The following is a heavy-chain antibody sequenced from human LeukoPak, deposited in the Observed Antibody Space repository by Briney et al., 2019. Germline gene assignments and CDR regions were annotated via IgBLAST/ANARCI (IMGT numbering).Heavy chain of an antibody. CDR2: ISFDGSHK. CDR3: ARDFGITWAQYYFDY. J-gene: IGHJ4*02. D-gene: IGHD3-10*01. CDR1: GFTFSSHP. V-gene: IGHV3-30*04. Sequence: GGSLRLSCAASGFTFSSHPMHWVRQAPGKGLEWVAVISFDGSHKYYADSVTGRFTISRDNSKNTLYLQMDSLRTDDMAMYYCARDFGITWAQYYFDYWGQGTLVTVSS.